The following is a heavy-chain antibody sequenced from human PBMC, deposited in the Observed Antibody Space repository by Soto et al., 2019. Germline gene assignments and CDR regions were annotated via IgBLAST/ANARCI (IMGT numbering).Heavy chain of an antibody. CDR2: IYWDDDN. V-gene: IGHV2-5*02. D-gene: IGHD3-10*01. Sequence: QITLKESGPTLVKPTQTLTLTCTFSGFSLSTSGVAVGWIRQSPGKALECLSVIYWDDDNRSSPSLRHRLTITKDTSTNQVVLTMTKLDPVDTATYYCALRDRASGGLFDHWGQGILVTVSS. CDR3: ALRDRASGGLFDH. CDR1: GFSLSTSGVA. J-gene: IGHJ4*02.